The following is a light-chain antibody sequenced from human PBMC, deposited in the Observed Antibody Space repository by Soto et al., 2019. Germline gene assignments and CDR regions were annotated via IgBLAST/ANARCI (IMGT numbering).Light chain of an antibody. CDR2: AAS. Sequence: EIVLTQSPGTLSLSPGERATLSCRASQNVGRNYVAWYQQKPGQAPRLLIFAASGRVTGIPDRFSGSGSGTDFTLTITRLEPEDFALYFCQQYGSSPPYTFGQGTTLENK. V-gene: IGKV3-20*01. J-gene: IGKJ2*01. CDR1: QNVGRNY. CDR3: QQYGSSPPYT.